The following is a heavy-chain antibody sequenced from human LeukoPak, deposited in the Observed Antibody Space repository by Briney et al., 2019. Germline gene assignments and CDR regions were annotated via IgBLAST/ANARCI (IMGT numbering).Heavy chain of an antibody. Sequence: GGSLRLSCAASGFTFSSYSMNWVRQAPGKGLEWVSYISSSSSTIYYADSVKGRFTISRDNAKNSLYLQMNSLRDEDTAVYYCARALRLFARGASSGYWGQGTLVTVSS. CDR1: GFTFSSYS. D-gene: IGHD3-10*01. V-gene: IGHV3-48*02. J-gene: IGHJ4*02. CDR2: ISSSSSTI. CDR3: ARALRLFARGASSGY.